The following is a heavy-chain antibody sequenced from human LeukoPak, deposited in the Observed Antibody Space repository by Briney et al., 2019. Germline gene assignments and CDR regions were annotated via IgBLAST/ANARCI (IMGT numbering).Heavy chain of an antibody. J-gene: IGHJ4*02. CDR3: YYYDSSGFYPQTKIDY. Sequence: GGSLRLSCAGSGFSFSTYSMNWVRQAPGKGLEWVSGITGSGANTYYADSVKGRFTISRDNSKNTLYLRMDSLRAEDTAVYYCYYYDSSGFYPQTKIDYWGQGTLVTVSS. CDR1: GFSFSTYS. D-gene: IGHD3-22*01. V-gene: IGHV3-23*01. CDR2: ITGSGANT.